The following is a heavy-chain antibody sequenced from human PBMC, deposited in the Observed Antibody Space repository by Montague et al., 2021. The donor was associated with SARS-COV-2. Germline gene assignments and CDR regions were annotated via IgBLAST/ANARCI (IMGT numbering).Heavy chain of an antibody. J-gene: IGHJ5*02. CDR1: GGSISSGSYY. CDR3: ARGCSGGSCYPNPFTT. CDR2: IYTSGST. Sequence: TLSLTCTVSGGSISSGSYYWSWIRQPAGKGLEWIGRIYTSGSTNYNPSLKSRVTISVDTSKNQFSLKLSSVTAADTAVHYCARGCSGGSCYPNPFTTWGQGTLVTVSS. D-gene: IGHD2-15*01. V-gene: IGHV4-61*02.